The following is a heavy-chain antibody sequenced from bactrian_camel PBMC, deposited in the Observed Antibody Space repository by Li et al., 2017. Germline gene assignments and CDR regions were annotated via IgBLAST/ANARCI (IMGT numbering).Heavy chain of an antibody. J-gene: IGHJ4*01. V-gene: IGHV3S54*01. CDR2: MYSGESRT. Sequence: VQLVESGGGSAQPGGSLRLSCGASGHTYSSNCMGWFRQALGKEREGVAQMYSGESRTYYADSVKGRFTISHDNAKRTLYLQMNSLKPEDTALYYCVEGRGSRGEHCYSLNYWGRGTQVTV. CDR1: GHTYSSNC. D-gene: IGHD6*01. CDR3: VEGRGSRGEHCYSLNY.